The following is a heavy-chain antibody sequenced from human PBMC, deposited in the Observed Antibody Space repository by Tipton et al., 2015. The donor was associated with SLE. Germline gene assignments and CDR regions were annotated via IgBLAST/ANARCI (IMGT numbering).Heavy chain of an antibody. CDR3: ARHTPPWDYYYYGMDV. D-gene: IGHD3-16*01. V-gene: IGHV4-59*08. CDR2: IYSTGST. Sequence: TLSLTCTVSRASITSHFWSWIRQPPEKGLEWIGYIYSTGSTNYNPSLKSRVTMSVDTSKNQFSLKLSSVTAADTAVYYCARHTPPWDYYYYGMDVWGQGTTVTVSS. J-gene: IGHJ6*02. CDR1: RASITSHF.